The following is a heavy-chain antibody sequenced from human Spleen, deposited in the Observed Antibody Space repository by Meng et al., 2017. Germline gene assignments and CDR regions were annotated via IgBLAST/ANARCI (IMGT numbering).Heavy chain of an antibody. V-gene: IGHV3-74*01. D-gene: IGHD4-23*01. J-gene: IGHJ4*02. CDR3: VRDFGGNSDS. CDR2: MNEDGSTI. CDR1: GFNLNDAW. Sequence: EVQLVESGGGLVKLGGSLRLSCAAPGFNLNDAWMNWVRQVPGEGLEWVSRMNEDGSTINYAGSVWGRFTISRDRARNTLYLQMNSLRAEDTAVYYCVRDFGGNSDSWGQGTLVTVSS.